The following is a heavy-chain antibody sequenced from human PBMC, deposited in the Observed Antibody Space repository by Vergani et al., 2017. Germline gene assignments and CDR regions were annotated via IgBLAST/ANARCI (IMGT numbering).Heavy chain of an antibody. J-gene: IGHJ5*02. D-gene: IGHD6-19*01. Sequence: QVQLQQWGAGLLKPSETLSLTCAVYGGSFSGYYWSWIRQPPGKGLEWIGEINHIGSTNYNPSLKSRVTISVDTSKNQFSLKLSSVTAADTAVYYCASDTHSGQRADRWGQGILVTVTS. CDR1: GGSFSGYY. CDR3: ASDTHSGQRADR. CDR2: INHIGST. V-gene: IGHV4-34*01.